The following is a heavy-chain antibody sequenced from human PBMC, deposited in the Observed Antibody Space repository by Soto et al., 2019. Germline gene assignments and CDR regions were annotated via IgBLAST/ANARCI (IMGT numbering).Heavy chain of an antibody. V-gene: IGHV3-23*01. D-gene: IGHD1-1*01. CDR3: AKRMYNDMRSGMDV. CDR2: ISGSGGST. J-gene: IGHJ6*02. CDR1: GFTFSSYA. Sequence: GGSLRLSYEASGFTFSSYAMSWGRQAPGKGLEWVAGISGSGGSTYYTDSVRGRFTISRDNSKNTVYLQMNSLRVEDRAVYYCAKRMYNDMRSGMDVWGQGTTVTVSS.